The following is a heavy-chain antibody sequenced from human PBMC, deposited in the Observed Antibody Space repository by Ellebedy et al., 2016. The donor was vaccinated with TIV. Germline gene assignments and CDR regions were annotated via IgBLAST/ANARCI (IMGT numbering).Heavy chain of an antibody. CDR3: GKGRGGRYYGMDV. V-gene: IGHV3-23*01. Sequence: PGGSLRLSCAASGFTFSSSWMNWVRQAPGKGLEWVSSISGSGNLAYYAESVKGRFTISRDNSKNMLFLQMNTLRVEDTAVYYCGKGRGGRYYGMDVWGQGTTVNVSS. CDR1: GFTFSSSW. CDR2: ISGSGNLA. J-gene: IGHJ6*02. D-gene: IGHD3-9*01.